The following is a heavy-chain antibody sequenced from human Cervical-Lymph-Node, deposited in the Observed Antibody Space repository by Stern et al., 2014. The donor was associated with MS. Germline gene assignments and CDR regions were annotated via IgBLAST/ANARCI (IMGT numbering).Heavy chain of an antibody. CDR1: GGSVSSGSYY. CDR2: IYYSGST. Sequence: QVQLQESGPGLVKPSETLSLTCTVSGGSVSSGSYYWSWIRQPPGKGLVWIGYIYYSGSTNYNPSLKSRVTISVDTSKNQFSLKLSSVTAADTAVYYCASDSSGYYLSFDYWGQGTLVTVSS. V-gene: IGHV4-61*01. J-gene: IGHJ4*02. CDR3: ASDSSGYYLSFDY. D-gene: IGHD3-22*01.